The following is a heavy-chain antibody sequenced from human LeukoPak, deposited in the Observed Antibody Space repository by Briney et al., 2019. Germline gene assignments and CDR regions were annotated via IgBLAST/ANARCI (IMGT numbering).Heavy chain of an antibody. Sequence: GGSLRLSCAASGFTFSSYAMHWVRQAPGKGLEWVAVISYDGSNKYYADSVKGRFTISRDNSKNTLYLQMNSLRAEDTAVYYCARDCSSTSCYTLSYMDVWGKGTTVTVSS. CDR2: ISYDGSNK. V-gene: IGHV3-30*01. D-gene: IGHD2-2*02. CDR3: ARDCSSTSCYTLSYMDV. J-gene: IGHJ6*03. CDR1: GFTFSSYA.